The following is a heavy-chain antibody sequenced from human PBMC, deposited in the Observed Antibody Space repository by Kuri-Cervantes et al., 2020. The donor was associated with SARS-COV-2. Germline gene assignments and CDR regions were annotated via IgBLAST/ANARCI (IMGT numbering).Heavy chain of an antibody. CDR2: INHNGST. J-gene: IGHJ4*02. D-gene: IGHD1-14*01. CDR3: ARGRRQTGGSDFDY. V-gene: IGHV4-34*01. Sequence: SETLSLTCAVYGGSFSGYYWSWIRQPPGQGLEWIWEINHNGSTNYNPSLTSRVTISVETSKNKFSLKLSPVTAAATAVYYCARGRRQTGGSDFDYWGQGTMVTVSS. CDR1: GGSFSGYY.